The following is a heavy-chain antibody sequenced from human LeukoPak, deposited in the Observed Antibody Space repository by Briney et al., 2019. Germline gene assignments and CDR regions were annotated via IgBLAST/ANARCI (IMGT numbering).Heavy chain of an antibody. Sequence: ASVTVSRKASGYTFTTYGISWVRQAPGQGLEWMGWISGYNGDTNYAQNFQGRVTMTTDTSTSTAYMELRSLRSDDTAVYYCARNRVTITTMRYFDPWGQGTRVTVSS. CDR2: ISGYNGDT. CDR1: GYTFTTYG. V-gene: IGHV1-18*01. J-gene: IGHJ5*02. D-gene: IGHD4-11*01. CDR3: ARNRVTITTMRYFDP.